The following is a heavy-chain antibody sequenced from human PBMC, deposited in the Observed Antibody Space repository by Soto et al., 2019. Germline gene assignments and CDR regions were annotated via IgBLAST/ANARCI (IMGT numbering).Heavy chain of an antibody. CDR3: ARVRQWLARGGGASFDP. V-gene: IGHV3-33*01. CDR2: IWYDGSNK. Sequence: QVQLVESGGGVVQPGRSLRLSCAASGFTFSSYGMHWVRQAPGKRLEWVAVIWYDGSNKYYADSVKGRFTISRDNSKNTLYLQMNSLRAEDTAVYYCARVRQWLARGGGASFDPWGQGTLVTVSS. D-gene: IGHD6-19*01. CDR1: GFTFSSYG. J-gene: IGHJ5*02.